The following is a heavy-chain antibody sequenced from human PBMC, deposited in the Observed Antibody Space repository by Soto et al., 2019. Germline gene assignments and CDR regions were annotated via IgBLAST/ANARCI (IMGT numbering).Heavy chain of an antibody. CDR2: IIPIFVTT. J-gene: IGHJ6*01. V-gene: IGHV1-69*01. CDR3: ARDLGYNYGVYYGMDV. Sequence: QVQLVQSGAEVKKPGSSVQVSCKASGGTFSSYGLSWVRQAPGQGLEWMGGIIPIFVTTNYAQKFQGRVTITADESTSTAYMELSRLRSEDTAVYYCARDLGYNYGVYYGMDVWGQGTTVTVSS. CDR1: GGTFSSYG. D-gene: IGHD5-18*01.